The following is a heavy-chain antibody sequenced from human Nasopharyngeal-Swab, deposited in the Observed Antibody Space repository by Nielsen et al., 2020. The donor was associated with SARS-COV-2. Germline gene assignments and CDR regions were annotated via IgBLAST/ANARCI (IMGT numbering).Heavy chain of an antibody. V-gene: IGHV3-30-3*01. CDR1: GFIFSTYA. CDR2: ISYDGSSN. J-gene: IGHJ6*02. D-gene: IGHD2-2*01. Sequence: GESLKISCAASGFIFSTYAMHWVRQAPGKGLEWVALISYDGSSNYYAHSVKGRFTISRDNSKNTLYLQMNSLRGEDTAVCYCARDKVVVVPAAIYYYGMDVWGQGTTVTVSS. CDR3: ARDKVVVVPAAIYYYGMDV.